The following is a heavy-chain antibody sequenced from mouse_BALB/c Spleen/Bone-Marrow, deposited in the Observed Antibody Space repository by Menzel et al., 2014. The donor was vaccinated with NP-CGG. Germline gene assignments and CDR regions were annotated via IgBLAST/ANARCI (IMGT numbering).Heavy chain of an antibody. CDR1: GFNIKDTY. V-gene: IGHV14-3*02. D-gene: IGHD2-4*01. CDR3: ARFPYDYGGGDY. J-gene: IGHJ2*01. Sequence: EVQLVESGAELVKPGASVKLSCTASGFNIKDTYMHWVKQRPEQGLEWIGRIDPANGNTKYDPKFQGKATITADTSSNTAYLQLSSLTSEDTAVYYCARFPYDYGGGDYWGHGTTLTVSS. CDR2: IDPANGNT.